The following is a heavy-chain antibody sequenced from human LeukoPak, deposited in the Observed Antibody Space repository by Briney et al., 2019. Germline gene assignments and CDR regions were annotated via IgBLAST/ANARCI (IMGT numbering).Heavy chain of an antibody. CDR2: TYYRSKWYY. J-gene: IGHJ3*02. CDR3: ARDDGNYYGSGIHAFDI. V-gene: IGHV6-1*01. CDR1: GDSVSSNSAA. D-gene: IGHD3-10*01. Sequence: SQTVSLTCAISGDSVSSNSAAWKWVRQSPSRGLEWLGRTYYRSKWYYAYAVSVKSRIIINPDTSKNQFSLHLSSVTPEDTAMYYCARDDGNYYGSGIHAFDIWGQGTMVTVSS.